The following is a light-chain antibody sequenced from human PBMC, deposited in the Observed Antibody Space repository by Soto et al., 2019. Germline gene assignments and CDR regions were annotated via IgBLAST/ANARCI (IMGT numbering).Light chain of an antibody. Sequence: QSALTQPRSVSGSPGQSVTISCTGTSSDVGGYNYVSWYQQHPGKAPKLMIYDVSKRPSGVPDRFSGSKSGNTASLTISGLQAEDEADHYCCSYAGSYYVFGTGTQLTVL. V-gene: IGLV2-11*01. CDR1: SSDVGGYNY. CDR2: DVS. CDR3: CSYAGSYYV. J-gene: IGLJ1*01.